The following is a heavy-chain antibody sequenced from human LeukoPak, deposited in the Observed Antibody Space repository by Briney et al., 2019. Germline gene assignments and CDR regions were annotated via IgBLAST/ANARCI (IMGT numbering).Heavy chain of an antibody. J-gene: IGHJ4*02. V-gene: IGHV3-23*01. CDR3: ARDSTPYNYDSSFDY. CDR2: ISGSGGST. D-gene: IGHD3-22*01. Sequence: PGGSLRVSCAASGFTFSSYAMSWVRQAPGKGLEWVSAISGSGGSTYYADSVKGRFTISRDNAKKSVYLQMNSLRAEDTAVYYCARDSTPYNYDSSFDYWGQGTLVTVSS. CDR1: GFTFSSYA.